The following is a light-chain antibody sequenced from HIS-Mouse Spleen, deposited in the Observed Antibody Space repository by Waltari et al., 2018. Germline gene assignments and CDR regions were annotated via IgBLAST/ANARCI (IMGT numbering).Light chain of an antibody. J-gene: IGLJ3*02. CDR3: CSYAGSSTWV. Sequence: QSALTQPASVSGSPGQSITISCTGTSSDVGSYNLASWYQQHPGKAAKLMIYEGSKRPSGVSNRFSGSKSGNTASLTISGLQAEDEADYYCCSYAGSSTWVFGGGTKLTVL. CDR2: EGS. V-gene: IGLV2-23*01. CDR1: SSDVGSYNL.